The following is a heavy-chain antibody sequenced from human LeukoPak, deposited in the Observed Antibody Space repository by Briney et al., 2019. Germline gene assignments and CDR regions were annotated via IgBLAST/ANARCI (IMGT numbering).Heavy chain of an antibody. CDR1: DGSISSGGYS. D-gene: IGHD3-22*01. CDR3: ARDRVDSSSYYPSYYYYGMDV. V-gene: IGHV4-30-2*01. Sequence: SETLSLTCAVSDGSISSGGYSWRWIRQPPGKGLEWIGYIYHSGSTYYNPSLKSRVTISVDRSKNQFSLKLSSVTAADTAVYYCARDRVDSSSYYPSYYYYGMDVWGQGTTVTVSS. CDR2: IYHSGST. J-gene: IGHJ6*02.